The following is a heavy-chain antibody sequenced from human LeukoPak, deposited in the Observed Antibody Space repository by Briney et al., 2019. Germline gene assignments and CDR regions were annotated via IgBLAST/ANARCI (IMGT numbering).Heavy chain of an antibody. Sequence: PSETLSLTCTVSGGSISSYYWSWIRQPPGKGLEWIGYIYYSGSTNYNPSLKSRVTISVDTSKNQFSLKLSSVTAADTAVYYCARAWVAAAGTDWGQGTLVTVSS. CDR1: GGSISSYY. D-gene: IGHD6-13*01. CDR2: IYYSGST. V-gene: IGHV4-59*01. CDR3: ARAWVAAAGTD. J-gene: IGHJ4*02.